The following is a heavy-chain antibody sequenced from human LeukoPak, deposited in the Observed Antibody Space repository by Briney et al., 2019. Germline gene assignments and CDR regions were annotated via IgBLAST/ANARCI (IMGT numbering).Heavy chain of an antibody. CDR2: ISGYNGYT. Sequence: ASVKVSCKASGYTFTSYGISWVRQAPGQGLEWMGWISGYNGYTHYAHNLQGRVTVTTDTSTSTAYMELRSLRSDDTAVYYCVRDEARYSSGYYPNWFDPWGQGTLVTVSS. D-gene: IGHD3-22*01. V-gene: IGHV1-18*01. J-gene: IGHJ5*02. CDR1: GYTFTSYG. CDR3: VRDEARYSSGYYPNWFDP.